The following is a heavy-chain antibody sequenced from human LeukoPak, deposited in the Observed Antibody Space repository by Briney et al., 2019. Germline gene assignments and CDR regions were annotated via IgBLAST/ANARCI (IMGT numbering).Heavy chain of an antibody. CDR1: GYTFTGYY. D-gene: IGHD3-3*01. CDR3: ASLYFWSGYYAY. CDR2: INPNSGGT. Sequence: ASVKVSCKASGYTFTGYYMHWVRQAPGRGLEWMGWINPNSGGTNYAQKFQGRVTMTRDTSISTAYMELSRLRSDDTAVYYCASLYFWSGYYAYWGQGTLVAVSS. J-gene: IGHJ4*02. V-gene: IGHV1-2*02.